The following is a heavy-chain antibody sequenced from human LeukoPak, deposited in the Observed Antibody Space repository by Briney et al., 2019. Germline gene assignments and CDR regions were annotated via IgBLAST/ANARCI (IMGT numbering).Heavy chain of an antibody. J-gene: IGHJ3*02. D-gene: IGHD2-2*03. CDR3: AKDGGYCSSTSCYRDAFDI. Sequence: GGSLRLSCAASGSTFSSYGMHWVRQAPGKGLEWVAFIRYDGSNKYYADSVKGRFTISRDNSKNTLYLQMNSLRAEDTAVYYCAKDGGYCSSTSCYRDAFDIWGQGTMVTVSS. CDR1: GSTFSSYG. V-gene: IGHV3-30*02. CDR2: IRYDGSNK.